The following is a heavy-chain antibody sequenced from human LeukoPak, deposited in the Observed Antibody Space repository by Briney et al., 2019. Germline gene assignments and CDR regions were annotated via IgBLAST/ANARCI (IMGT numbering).Heavy chain of an antibody. V-gene: IGHV4-4*09. Sequence: SEIPSVPCTESGGSIRTYYWSWIRGPPGKGLEWIAYIHASGPTNYNPSLKSRITISVDTSKNQFSLKLSSVTAADTAVYYCARHDAGIAARPFDNWGQGTLVTVSS. CDR3: ARHDAGIAARPFDN. D-gene: IGHD6-6*01. CDR2: IHASGPT. CDR1: GGSIRTYY. J-gene: IGHJ4*02.